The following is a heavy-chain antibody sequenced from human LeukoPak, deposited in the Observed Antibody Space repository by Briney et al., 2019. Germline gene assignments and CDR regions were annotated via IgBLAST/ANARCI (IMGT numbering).Heavy chain of an antibody. CDR3: ARARGGYGDYGSWFDP. CDR2: VHYSGST. J-gene: IGHJ5*02. V-gene: IGHV4-59*01. CDR1: GDSISGYY. Sequence: SETLSLTCTVSGDSISGYYWDWIRQPPGKGLEWIGFVHYSGSTNYNPFLKSRVTISVDISKNQFSLNLSSVTAADTAVYYCARARGGYGDYGSWFDPWGQGTLVPVSS. D-gene: IGHD4-17*01.